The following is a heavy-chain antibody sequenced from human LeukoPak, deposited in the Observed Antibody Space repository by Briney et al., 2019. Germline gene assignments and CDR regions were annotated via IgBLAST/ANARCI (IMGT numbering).Heavy chain of an antibody. CDR1: GFTFSVSY. D-gene: IGHD1-1*01. Sequence: GGSLRLSCAASGFTFSVSYMAWIRQAPGKGLEWISYISSSFTTTYYADSVKGRFTISRDNAKNLLYLQMNSLRVEDTAVYYCGSVRGGCINCVWYFDLWGRGTLVTVSS. CDR3: GSVRGGCINCVWYFDL. CDR2: ISSSFTTT. J-gene: IGHJ2*01. V-gene: IGHV3-11*04.